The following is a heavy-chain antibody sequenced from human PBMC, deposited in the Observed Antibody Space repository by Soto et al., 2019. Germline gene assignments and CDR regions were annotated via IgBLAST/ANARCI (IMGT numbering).Heavy chain of an antibody. Sequence: WGSLLIPCVPYAFTSSDYYMGWIRQAPGKGLEWASYISSSSGSTNYADSVNGRFTISRDNGKNSLYLQMNSLRAEDPAVYYCAKEYGRLDCWGQGTMVTVSS. D-gene: IGHD4-17*01. CDR1: AFTSSDYY. V-gene: IGHV3-11*06. CDR2: ISSSSGST. CDR3: AKEYGRLDC. J-gene: IGHJ4*02.